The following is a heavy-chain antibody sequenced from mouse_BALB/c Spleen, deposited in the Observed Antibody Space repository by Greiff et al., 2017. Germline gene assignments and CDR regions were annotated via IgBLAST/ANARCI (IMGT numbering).Heavy chain of an antibody. D-gene: IGHD2-14*01. J-gene: IGHJ2*01. Sequence: EVHLVESGGGLVQPGGSRKLSCAASGFTFSSFGMHWVRQAPEKGLEWVAYISSGSSTIYYADTVKGRFTISRDNPKNTLFLQMTSLRSEDTAMYYCARSSYYRYDAGYYFDYWGQGTTLTVSS. V-gene: IGHV5-17*02. CDR1: GFTFSSFG. CDR2: ISSGSSTI. CDR3: ARSSYYRYDAGYYFDY.